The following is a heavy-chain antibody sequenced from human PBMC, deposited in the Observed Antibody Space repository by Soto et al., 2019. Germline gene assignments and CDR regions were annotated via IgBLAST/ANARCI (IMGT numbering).Heavy chain of an antibody. Sequence: QVQLVQSGAEVKKPGSSVKVACKASGGFYSIKTISWVRQAPGQGLEWMGRLIPLVHIINNAQKFQGIVAISADKSTSTAYMELSSLKSDDTARYCCARERRRDDSNTFAALDVWGQGTMVTVSS. CDR3: ARERRRDDSNTFAALDV. CDR2: LIPLVHII. J-gene: IGHJ3*01. CDR1: GGFYSIKT. V-gene: IGHV1-69*04. D-gene: IGHD3-22*01.